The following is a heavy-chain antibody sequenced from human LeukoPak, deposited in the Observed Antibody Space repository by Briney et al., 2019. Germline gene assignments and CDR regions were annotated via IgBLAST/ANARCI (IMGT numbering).Heavy chain of an antibody. V-gene: IGHV3-48*04. D-gene: IGHD2-15*01. CDR2: ISSSGSTR. CDR1: GFTFSSYW. Sequence: PGGSLRLSCAASGFTFSSYWMSWVRQAPGKGLEWVSYISSSGSTRYYADSVKGRFTISRDNAKNSLYLQMSSLRVEDTAIYYCARVGCSGGSCRYGNYFDYWGQGTLVTVSS. CDR3: ARVGCSGGSCRYGNYFDY. J-gene: IGHJ4*02.